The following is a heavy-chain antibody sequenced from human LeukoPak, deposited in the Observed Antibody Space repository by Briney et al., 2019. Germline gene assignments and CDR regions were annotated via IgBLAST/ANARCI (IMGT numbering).Heavy chain of an antibody. J-gene: IGHJ4*02. CDR2: IGIDSGNT. D-gene: IGHD5-24*01. CDR1: GFTFSDYS. V-gene: IGHV3-48*01. Sequence: GGSLRLSCAASGFTFSDYSMNWVRQAPGKGLKWISYIGIDSGNTNYADSVKGRFTTSGDKAKNSLYLQMNSLRVEDTAVYYCARDYKYAFDNWGQGTLVTVSS. CDR3: ARDYKYAFDN.